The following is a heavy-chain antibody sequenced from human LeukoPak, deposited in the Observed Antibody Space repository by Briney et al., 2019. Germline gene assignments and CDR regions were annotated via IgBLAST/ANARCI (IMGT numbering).Heavy chain of an antibody. Sequence: SETLSLTCAVSGGSISSSNWWSWVRQPPGRGLEWIGEIYHSGSTNYNPSLKSRVTISVDKSKNQFSLKLSSVTAADTAVYYCASRKSAAGYYYYGMDVWGQGTTVTVSS. CDR1: GGSISSSNW. V-gene: IGHV4-4*02. CDR3: ASRKSAAGYYYYGMDV. J-gene: IGHJ6*02. D-gene: IGHD6-25*01. CDR2: IYHSGST.